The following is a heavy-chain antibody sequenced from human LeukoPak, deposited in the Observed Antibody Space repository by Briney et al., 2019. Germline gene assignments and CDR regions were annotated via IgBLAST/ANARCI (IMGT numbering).Heavy chain of an antibody. Sequence: SETLSLTCTVSGYSISSGYYWGWIRQPPGKGLEWIGSIYHSGSAYYNPSLKSRVTISVDTSKNQFSLKVSSVTAADTAVYYCARSYGYTDAFDIWGQGTMVTVSS. D-gene: IGHD5-24*01. CDR1: GYSISSGYY. V-gene: IGHV4-38-2*02. CDR3: ARSYGYTDAFDI. J-gene: IGHJ3*02. CDR2: IYHSGSA.